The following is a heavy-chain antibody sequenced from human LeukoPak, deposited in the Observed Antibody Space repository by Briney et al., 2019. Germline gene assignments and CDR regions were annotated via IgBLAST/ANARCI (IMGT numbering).Heavy chain of an antibody. V-gene: IGHV4-38-2*02. J-gene: IGHJ4*02. CDR1: GYSISSGYC. CDR3: ARDQSGNWNARVYFDY. D-gene: IGHD1-1*01. Sequence: SETLSLTCAVSGYSISSGYCCGWIRQPPGKGLEWIGSIYHSGSTYYNPSLKSRVTISVDTSKNQFSLKLSSVTAADTAVYYCARDQSGNWNARVYFDYWGQGTLVTVSS. CDR2: IYHSGST.